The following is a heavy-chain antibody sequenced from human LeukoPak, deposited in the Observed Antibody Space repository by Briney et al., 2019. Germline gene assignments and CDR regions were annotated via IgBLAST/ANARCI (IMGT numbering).Heavy chain of an antibody. J-gene: IGHJ5*02. Sequence: SETLSLTCTVSGGSISSYYWSWIRQPPAKGLEWIGSIYYSGSTNYNPSLKSRVTISVDTSKNQFSLKLSSVTAADAAVYYCARVMGGFGELSAWFDPWGQGTLVTVSS. D-gene: IGHD3-10*01. CDR2: IYYSGST. V-gene: IGHV4-59*08. CDR1: GGSISSYY. CDR3: ARVMGGFGELSAWFDP.